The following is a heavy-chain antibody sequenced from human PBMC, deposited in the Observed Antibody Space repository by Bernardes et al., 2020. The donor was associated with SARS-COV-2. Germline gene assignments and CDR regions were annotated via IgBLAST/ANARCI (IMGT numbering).Heavy chain of an antibody. CDR3: ARDGYSSSWYVSRIGYFDY. D-gene: IGHD6-13*01. J-gene: IGHJ4*02. CDR2: ISYDGSNK. V-gene: IGHV3-30-3*01. Sequence: GGSLRLSCAASGFTFSSYAMHWVRQAPGKGLEWVAVISYDGSNKYYADSVKGRFTISRDNSKNTLYLQMNSLRAEDTAVYFCARDGYSSSWYVSRIGYFDYWGQGTLVTVSS. CDR1: GFTFSSYA.